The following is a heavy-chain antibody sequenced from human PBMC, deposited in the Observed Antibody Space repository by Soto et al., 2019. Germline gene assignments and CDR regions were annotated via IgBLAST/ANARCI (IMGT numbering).Heavy chain of an antibody. V-gene: IGHV1-69*13. Sequence: SVKVSCKASGGTFSSYAISWVRQAPGQGLEWMGGIIPIFGTANYAQKFQGRVTITADESTSTAYMELSSLRSEDTAVYYCARGGNYYDSSGYYWGAFDIWGQGTMVTVSS. CDR3: ARGGNYYDSSGYYWGAFDI. CDR1: GGTFSSYA. D-gene: IGHD3-22*01. CDR2: IIPIFGTA. J-gene: IGHJ3*02.